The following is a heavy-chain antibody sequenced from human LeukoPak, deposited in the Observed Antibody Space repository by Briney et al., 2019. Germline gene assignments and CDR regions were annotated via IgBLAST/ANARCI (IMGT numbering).Heavy chain of an antibody. CDR3: ARGSPWAFDI. Sequence: TGGSLRLSCAASGFTFSSYAMHWVRQAPGKGLEWVAFIQYDGSTEYYADSVKGRFTISRDKSKKTMYLQMNTLRAEDTAVYYCARGSPWAFDIWGQGTKVTVSS. V-gene: IGHV3-30*02. CDR2: IQYDGSTE. CDR1: GFTFSSYA. J-gene: IGHJ3*02.